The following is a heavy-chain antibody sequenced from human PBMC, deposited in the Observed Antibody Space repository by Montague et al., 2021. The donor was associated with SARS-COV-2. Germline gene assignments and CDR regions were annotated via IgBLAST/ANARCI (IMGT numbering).Heavy chain of an antibody. CDR1: GFTFSSYW. V-gene: IGHV3-7*03. J-gene: IGHJ6*02. CDR2: IKPDGGEK. CDR3: ARDSRIVGATGGMDV. D-gene: IGHD1-26*01. Sequence: LSLSCAASGFTFSSYWMSWVRQTPGKGLEWVANIKPDGGEKHYVDSVKGRFTISRDNAKNSLNLQMDSLRAEDTALYYCARDSRIVGATGGMDVWGQGTTVIVSS.